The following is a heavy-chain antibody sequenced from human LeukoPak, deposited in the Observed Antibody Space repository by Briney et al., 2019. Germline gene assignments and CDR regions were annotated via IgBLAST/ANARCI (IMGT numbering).Heavy chain of an antibody. Sequence: GASVKVSCKASGGTFSSYAISWVRQAPGQGLEWMGRIIPIFGTANYAQKFQGRVTITTDESTSTAYMELSSLRSEDTAVYYCAREQQLVPPNFDYWGQGTLVTVSS. CDR1: GGTFSSYA. J-gene: IGHJ4*02. D-gene: IGHD6-13*01. V-gene: IGHV1-69*05. CDR3: AREQQLVPPNFDY. CDR2: IIPIFGTA.